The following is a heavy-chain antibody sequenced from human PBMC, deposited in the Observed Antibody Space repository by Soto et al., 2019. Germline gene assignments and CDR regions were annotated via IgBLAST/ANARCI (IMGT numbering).Heavy chain of an antibody. Sequence: PGVSLRLSCAASGFTFSSYAMSWVRQAPGKGLEWVSAISGSGGSTYYADSVKGRFTISRDNSKNTLYLQMNSLRAEDTAVYYCAKPSAYYDFWSGYYPRHYGMDVWGQGTTVTVSS. D-gene: IGHD3-3*01. V-gene: IGHV3-23*01. J-gene: IGHJ6*02. CDR1: GFTFSSYA. CDR3: AKPSAYYDFWSGYYPRHYGMDV. CDR2: ISGSGGST.